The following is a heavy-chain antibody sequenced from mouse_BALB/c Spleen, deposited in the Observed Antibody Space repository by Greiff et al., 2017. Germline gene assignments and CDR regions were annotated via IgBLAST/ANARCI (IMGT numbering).Heavy chain of an antibody. CDR1: GFTFTDYY. V-gene: IGHV7-3*02. D-gene: IGHD2-14*01. CDR3: ARYAYYRYYAMDY. Sequence: DVMLVESGGGLVQPGGSPRISCATSGFTFTDYYMSWVRQPPGKALEWLGFIRNKANGYTTEYSASVKGRFTISRDNSQSILYLQMNTLRAEDSATYYCARYAYYRYYAMDYWGQGTSVTVSS. J-gene: IGHJ4*01. CDR2: IRNKANGYTT.